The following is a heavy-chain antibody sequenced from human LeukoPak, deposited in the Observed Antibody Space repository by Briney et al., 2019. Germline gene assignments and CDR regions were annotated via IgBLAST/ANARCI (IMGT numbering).Heavy chain of an antibody. V-gene: IGHV1-69*06. Sequence: ASVKVSCKASGGTFISYAISWVRQAPGQGLEWMGGIIPIFGSTNYAQKFQGRVTMTADKSTSTAYLELRSLRFEDTAVYYCARGVGWDSEIYGWFDPWGQGTLVTVSS. CDR3: ARGVGWDSEIYGWFDP. J-gene: IGHJ5*02. D-gene: IGHD1-26*01. CDR1: GGTFISYA. CDR2: IIPIFGST.